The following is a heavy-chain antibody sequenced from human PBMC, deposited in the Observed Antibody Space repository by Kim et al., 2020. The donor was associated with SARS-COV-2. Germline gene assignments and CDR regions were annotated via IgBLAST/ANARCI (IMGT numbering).Heavy chain of an antibody. V-gene: IGHV3-7*03. J-gene: IGHJ6*02. Sequence: GGSLRLSCAASGFTFSSYWMSWVRQAPGKGLEWVANIKQDGSEKYYVDSVKGRFTISRDNAKNSLYLQMNSLRAEDTAVYYCARDQVHYQLLSHYGMDVWGQGTTVTVSS. D-gene: IGHD2-2*01. CDR1: GFTFSSYW. CDR3: ARDQVHYQLLSHYGMDV. CDR2: IKQDGSEK.